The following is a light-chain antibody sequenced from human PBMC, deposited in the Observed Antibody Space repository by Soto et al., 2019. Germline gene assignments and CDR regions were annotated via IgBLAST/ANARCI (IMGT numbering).Light chain of an antibody. V-gene: IGLV2-14*01. J-gene: IGLJ1*01. CDR2: DVS. CDR1: SSDVGGYNY. Sequence: QSALTQPASVSGSPGQSITISCTGTSSDVGGYNYVSWYQQHPGKAPKLMIDDVSNRPSGVSNRFSGSKSGNTASLTLSGLQFEVEDDYTCSSYTGSSKGVFGAGTKVTVL. CDR3: SSYTGSSKGV.